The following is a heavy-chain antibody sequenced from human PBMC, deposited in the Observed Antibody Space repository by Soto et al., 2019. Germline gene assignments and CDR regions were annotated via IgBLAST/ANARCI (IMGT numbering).Heavy chain of an antibody. CDR2: INHSGST. CDR1: GGSFSGYY. Sequence: PSETLSLTXAVYGGSFSGYYWSWIRQPPGKGLEWIGEINHSGSTNYNPSLKSRVTRSVDRSKNQFSLKLSSVTAADTAVYYCARGQGGYSYGAELDYWGQGTLVTVSS. J-gene: IGHJ4*02. D-gene: IGHD5-18*01. V-gene: IGHV4-34*01. CDR3: ARGQGGYSYGAELDY.